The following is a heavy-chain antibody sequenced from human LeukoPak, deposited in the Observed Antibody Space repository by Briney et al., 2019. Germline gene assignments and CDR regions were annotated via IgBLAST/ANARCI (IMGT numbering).Heavy chain of an antibody. CDR1: GGSISSGGYS. CDR3: ARGKRGWRQQLVLDY. J-gene: IGHJ4*02. V-gene: IGHV4-30-2*01. Sequence: SQTLSLTCAVYGGSISSGGYSWSWIRQPPGKGLEWIGYIYHSGSTYYNPSLKSRVTISVDRSKNQFSLKLSSVTAADTAVYYCARGKRGWRQQLVLDYWGQGTLVTVSS. D-gene: IGHD6-13*01. CDR2: IYHSGST.